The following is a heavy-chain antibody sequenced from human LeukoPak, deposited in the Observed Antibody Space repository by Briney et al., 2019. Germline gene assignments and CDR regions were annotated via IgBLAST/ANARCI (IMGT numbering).Heavy chain of an antibody. CDR3: AKDNYRGAYAS. V-gene: IGHV3-23*01. CDR1: GFTFRNFG. D-gene: IGHD3-16*01. CDR2: ISDVVSHT. J-gene: IGHJ5*02. Sequence: GGSLRLSFAASGFTFRNFGMSWIRRTPGKGLEWVAHISDVVSHTFYADSAKGRYIISRDNSNNRVFLQMNSLRPEDTALYYCAKDNYRGAYASWGQGTLVTVSS.